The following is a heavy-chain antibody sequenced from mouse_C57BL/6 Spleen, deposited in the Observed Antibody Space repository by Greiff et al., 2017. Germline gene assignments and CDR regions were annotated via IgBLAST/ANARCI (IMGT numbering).Heavy chain of an antibody. Sequence: VQLQQPGAELVKPGASVKLSCKASGYTFTSYWMHWVKQRPGQGLEWIGMIHPNSGSTNYNEKFKSKATLTVDKSSSTAYMQLSSLTSEDSAVYDCARRGYGSVFDYWGQGTTLTVSS. J-gene: IGHJ2*01. D-gene: IGHD1-1*01. CDR1: GYTFTSYW. CDR2: IHPNSGST. CDR3: ARRGYGSVFDY. V-gene: IGHV1-64*01.